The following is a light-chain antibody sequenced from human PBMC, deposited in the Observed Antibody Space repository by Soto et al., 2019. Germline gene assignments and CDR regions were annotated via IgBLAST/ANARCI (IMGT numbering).Light chain of an antibody. J-gene: IGLJ1*01. CDR2: DVT. CDR3: CSYAGSSTSFV. V-gene: IGLV2-11*01. Sequence: AVLTQPRSRSGPPGQSVTISCNGTSSDVGAYNYVSWYRQHPGNAPKLIIYDVTKRPSGVPARFSGSKSGNTASLTISGLQADDEADYFCCSYAGSSTSFVFGGGTKVTVL. CDR1: SSDVGAYNY.